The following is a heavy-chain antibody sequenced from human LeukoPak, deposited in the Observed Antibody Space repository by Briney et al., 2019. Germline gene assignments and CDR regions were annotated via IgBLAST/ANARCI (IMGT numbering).Heavy chain of an antibody. D-gene: IGHD2-2*01. J-gene: IGHJ6*03. CDR3: ATRTTRPTSRCSSTSCYYYYYYMDV. V-gene: IGHV1-69*05. CDR2: IIPIFGTA. Sequence: SVKVSCKASGGIFSSYAISWVRQAPGQGLEWMGGIIPIFGTANYAQKFQGTVTITTDESTSTAYMELSSLRSEDTAVYYCATRTTRPTSRCSSTSCYYYYYYMDVWGKGTTVIVSS. CDR1: GGIFSSYA.